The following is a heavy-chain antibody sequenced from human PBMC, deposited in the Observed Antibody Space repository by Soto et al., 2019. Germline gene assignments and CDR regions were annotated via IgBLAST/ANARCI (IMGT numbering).Heavy chain of an antibody. CDR2: IKQDGSDK. CDR1: GFMFSSYW. D-gene: IGHD2-8*01. V-gene: IGHV3-7*05. Sequence: HPGGSLRLSCTASGFMFSSYWMTWLRQAPGKGLEWLTKIKQDGSDKYYVDSVRGRFTISRDNAKNSLYLQMDSLRAEDTAVYYCATESFFRCEHWGQGTLVTVSS. J-gene: IGHJ1*01. CDR3: ATESFFRCEH.